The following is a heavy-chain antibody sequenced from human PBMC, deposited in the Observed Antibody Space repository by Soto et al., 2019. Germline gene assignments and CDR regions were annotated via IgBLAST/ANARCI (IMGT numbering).Heavy chain of an antibody. CDR3: ARDGRRGFDMGV. CDR2: ISGGSRTI. D-gene: IGHD3-10*01. Sequence: EVQLVESGGGLVQPGGSLRLSCAASGFSFSTYSMNWVRQAPGKGLEWVSSISGGSRTIYSAGSVKGRFTISRDNANNSLYLQMNSLRDEDTAVYYCARDGRRGFDMGVWGQGTTVTVSS. CDR1: GFSFSTYS. J-gene: IGHJ6*02. V-gene: IGHV3-48*02.